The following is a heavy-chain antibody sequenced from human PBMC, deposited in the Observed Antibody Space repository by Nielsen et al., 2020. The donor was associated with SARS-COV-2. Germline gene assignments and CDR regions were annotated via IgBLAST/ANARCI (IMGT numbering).Heavy chain of an antibody. Sequence: WVRQAPGQGLEWMGRINPNSGGTNYAQKFQGRVTMTTDTSTSTAYMELRSLRSDDTAVYYCARDTIFGWDYWGQGTLVTVSS. V-gene: IGHV1-2*06. CDR2: INPNSGGT. J-gene: IGHJ4*02. D-gene: IGHD3-3*01. CDR3: ARDTIFGWDY.